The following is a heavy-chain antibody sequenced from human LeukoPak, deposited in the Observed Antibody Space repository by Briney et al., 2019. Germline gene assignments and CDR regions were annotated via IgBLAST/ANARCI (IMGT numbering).Heavy chain of an antibody. V-gene: IGHV3-53*01. CDR1: GFTVSSNY. CDR2: IYSGGST. CDR3: ARDSSYYYYYMDV. J-gene: IGHJ6*03. Sequence: GGSLRLSCAASGFTVSSNYMSWVRQAPGKGLEWVSVIYSGGSTYYADSVKGRFTISRDNSKNTLYLQMNSLRAEDTAVYYCARDSSYYYYYMDVWGKGTTVIVSS.